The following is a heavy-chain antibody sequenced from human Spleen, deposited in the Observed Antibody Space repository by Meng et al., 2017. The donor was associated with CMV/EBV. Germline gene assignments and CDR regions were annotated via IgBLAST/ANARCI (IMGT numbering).Heavy chain of an antibody. CDR2: ISGSGGST. J-gene: IGHJ3*02. D-gene: IGHD2-2*02. Sequence: GGSLRLSCAASGFTFSSYAMSWVRQAPGKGLEWVSSISGSGGSTYYGDSVKGRFTVSRDNSKNTLYLQMNSLRAEDTAVYYCAKSMRDIVVVPAAIIGDAFDIWGQGTMVTVSS. CDR1: GFTFSSYA. CDR3: AKSMRDIVVVPAAIIGDAFDI. V-gene: IGHV3-23*01.